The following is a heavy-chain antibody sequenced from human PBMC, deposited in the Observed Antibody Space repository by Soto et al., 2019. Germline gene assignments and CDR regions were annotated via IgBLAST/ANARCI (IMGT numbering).Heavy chain of an antibody. Sequence: RGSLRLSCAASGFTFTSYAMAWVRQAPGKGLEWVSGIGVDGGNIKYVDSVKGRFIISRDNSKNTLYLQMNSLRAEDTAVYYCARKGGLGHAFDIWGQGTMVTVSS. CDR1: GFTFTSYA. CDR2: IGVDGGNI. CDR3: ARKGGLGHAFDI. J-gene: IGHJ3*02. V-gene: IGHV3-23*01. D-gene: IGHD3-16*01.